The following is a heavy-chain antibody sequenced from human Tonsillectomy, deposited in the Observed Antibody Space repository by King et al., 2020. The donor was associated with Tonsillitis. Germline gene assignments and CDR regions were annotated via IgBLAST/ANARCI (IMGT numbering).Heavy chain of an antibody. D-gene: IGHD4-11*01. CDR3: AKDIGFASMTPVTLFYYYGMDV. Sequence: VQLVESGGGLVQPGRSLRLSCAASGFTFDDYAMHWVRQAPGKGLEWVSGISWNSGSIGYADSVKGRFTISRDNAKNSLYLQMNSLVAEDTALYYCAKDIGFASMTPVTLFYYYGMDVWGQGTTVTVPS. CDR2: ISWNSGSI. J-gene: IGHJ6*02. CDR1: GFTFDDYA. V-gene: IGHV3-9*01.